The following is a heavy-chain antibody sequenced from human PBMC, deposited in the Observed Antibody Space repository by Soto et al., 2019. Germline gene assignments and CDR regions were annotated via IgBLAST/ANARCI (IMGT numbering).Heavy chain of an antibody. D-gene: IGHD3-3*01. CDR1: GYTLTELS. CDR2: FDPEDGET. J-gene: IGHJ5*02. Sequence: ASVKVSCKVSGYTLTELSMHWVRQAPGKGLEWMGGFDPEDGETIYAQKFQGRVTMTEDTSTDTAYMELSSLRSEDTAVYYCASHYDFWSGYYSTSSHNWFDPWGQGTLVTVS. V-gene: IGHV1-24*01. CDR3: ASHYDFWSGYYSTSSHNWFDP.